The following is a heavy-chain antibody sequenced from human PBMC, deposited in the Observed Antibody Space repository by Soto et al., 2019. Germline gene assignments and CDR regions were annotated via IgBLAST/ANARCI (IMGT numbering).Heavy chain of an antibody. D-gene: IGHD6-19*01. J-gene: IGHJ3*02. Sequence: EVQLVESGGGLVQPGGSLRLSCAASGFTFSSYNMNWVRQAPGKGLEWVSYISSSSSTIYYADSVKGRFTISRHNAKNSLYLQMNRRRAEDTAVYYCARSEQWLVSAFDIWGQGTMVPVSS. CDR3: ARSEQWLVSAFDI. CDR2: ISSSSSTI. CDR1: GFTFSSYN. V-gene: IGHV3-48*01.